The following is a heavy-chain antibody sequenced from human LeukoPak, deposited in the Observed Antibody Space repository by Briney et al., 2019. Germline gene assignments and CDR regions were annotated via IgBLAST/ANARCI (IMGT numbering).Heavy chain of an antibody. D-gene: IGHD3-3*01. CDR3: AKLRMTRYYDFR. Sequence: GGSLRLSCTASGFTFSNYGMHWVRQAPGKGLEWVAVIWYGGTRIYYRDSVKGRFTISRDNSKNTLYLQMNSLRAEDTAVYYCAKLRMTRYYDFRRGQGTLVTVSS. J-gene: IGHJ4*02. V-gene: IGHV3-33*06. CDR1: GFTFSNYG. CDR2: IWYGGTRI.